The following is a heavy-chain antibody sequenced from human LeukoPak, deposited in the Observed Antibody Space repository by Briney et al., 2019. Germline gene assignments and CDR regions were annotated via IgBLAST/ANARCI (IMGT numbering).Heavy chain of an antibody. D-gene: IGHD3-10*01. CDR1: GGSISSYY. CDR3: ASGAPYYYYGMDV. Sequence: PSETLSLTCTVSGGSISSYYWSWIRQPPGKGLEWIGYIYYSGSTHYNPSLKSRVTISVDTSKNQFSLKLSSVTAADTAVYYCASGAPYYYYGMDVWGQGTTVTVSS. V-gene: IGHV4-59*08. J-gene: IGHJ6*02. CDR2: IYYSGST.